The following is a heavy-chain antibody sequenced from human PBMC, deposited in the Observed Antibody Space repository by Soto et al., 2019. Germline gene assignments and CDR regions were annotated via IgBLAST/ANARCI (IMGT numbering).Heavy chain of an antibody. J-gene: IGHJ5*02. CDR3: ARGMHDFWSGYNWFDP. V-gene: IGHV1-8*01. CDR2: MNPNSGNT. D-gene: IGHD3-3*01. CDR1: GYTFTSYD. Sequence: WASVKVSCKASGYTFTSYDINWVRQATGQGLEWMGWMNPNSGNTGYAQKFQGRVTMTRNTSISTAYMELSSLRSEDTAVYYCARGMHDFWSGYNWFDPWGQGTPVTVSS.